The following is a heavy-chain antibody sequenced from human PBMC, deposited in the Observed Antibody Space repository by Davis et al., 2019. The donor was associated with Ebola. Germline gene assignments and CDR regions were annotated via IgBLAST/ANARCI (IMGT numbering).Heavy chain of an antibody. CDR3: ANDKWSLDI. Sequence: PGGSLRLSCTASGFTFSTSWMHWVLQAPGKGLMWVSRVNGGGTDTGYADSVKGRFTISRDNAKNTLYLQMNSLRADDMAVHYCANDKWSLDIRGQGTMVTVSS. V-gene: IGHV3-74*01. CDR1: GFTFSTSW. J-gene: IGHJ3*02. D-gene: IGHD2-15*01. CDR2: VNGGGTDT.